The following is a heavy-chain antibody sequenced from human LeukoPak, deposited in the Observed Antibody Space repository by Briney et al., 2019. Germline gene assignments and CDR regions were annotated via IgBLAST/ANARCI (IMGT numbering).Heavy chain of an antibody. CDR3: ARGGYDFWSGYNWFDP. CDR1: GGSISSYY. Sequence: SGTLSLTCTVSGGSISSYYWGWIRQPPGKGLEWNGSIYYSGSTYYNPSLKSRVTMSVDTSKNQYSLKLSSVTAADTAVYYCARGGYDFWSGYNWFDPWGQGTLVTVSS. CDR2: IYYSGST. J-gene: IGHJ5*02. D-gene: IGHD3-3*01. V-gene: IGHV4-39*07.